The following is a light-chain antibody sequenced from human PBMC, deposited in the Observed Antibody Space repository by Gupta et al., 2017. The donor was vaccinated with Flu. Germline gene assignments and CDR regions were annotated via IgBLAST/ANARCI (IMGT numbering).Light chain of an antibody. CDR2: EAS. V-gene: IGKV3-11*01. CDR3: QQRSNWPLYA. J-gene: IGKJ2*01. CDR1: QSVSSS. Sequence: EIVLTQFPATLSLSPGERATLSCRASQSVSSSLAWYQQKPGQAPRLLIYEASNRATDIPARFSGSGSGTDFTLTISSLEPEDFAVYYCQQRSNWPLYAFGQGTKLEIQ.